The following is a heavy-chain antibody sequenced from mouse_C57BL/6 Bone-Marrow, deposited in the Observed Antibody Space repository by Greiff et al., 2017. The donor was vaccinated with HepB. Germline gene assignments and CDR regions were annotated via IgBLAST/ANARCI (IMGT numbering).Heavy chain of an antibody. V-gene: IGHV1-26*01. Sequence: VQLQQSGPELVKPGASVKISCKASGYTFTDYYMNWVKQSHGKSLEWIGDINPNNGGTSYNQKFKRKATLTVDKSSSTDYRERRILTSEDSAVYYCARALITDYWGQGTSVTVSS. CDR1: GYTFTDYY. J-gene: IGHJ4*01. D-gene: IGHD1-1*01. CDR2: INPNNGGT. CDR3: ARALITDY.